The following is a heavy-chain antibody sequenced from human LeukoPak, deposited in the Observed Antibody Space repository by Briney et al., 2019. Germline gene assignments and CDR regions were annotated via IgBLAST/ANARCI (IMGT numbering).Heavy chain of an antibody. V-gene: IGHV3-33*01. Sequence: PGRSLRLSCAAALFTFNSYGMHRVRQAPGKGLEWVAVIWYDGSNKYYADSVKGRFTISRDNSKNTLYLQMNSLRAEDTAVYYCARNHSSGWYSDYFDYWGQGTLVTVSS. D-gene: IGHD6-19*01. CDR1: LFTFNSYG. CDR2: IWYDGSNK. J-gene: IGHJ4*02. CDR3: ARNHSSGWYSDYFDY.